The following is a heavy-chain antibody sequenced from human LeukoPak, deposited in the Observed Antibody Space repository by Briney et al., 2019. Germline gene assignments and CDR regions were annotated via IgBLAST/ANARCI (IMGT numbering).Heavy chain of an antibody. J-gene: IGHJ3*02. Sequence: ASVKVSCKASGYTFTGYYMHWVRQAPGQGLEWMGWINPNSGGTNYAQKFQGRVTITRDTSISTAYMELSRLRSDDTAVYYCARARLRNDAFDIWGQGTMVTVSS. V-gene: IGHV1-2*02. CDR2: INPNSGGT. D-gene: IGHD4-17*01. CDR3: ARARLRNDAFDI. CDR1: GYTFTGYY.